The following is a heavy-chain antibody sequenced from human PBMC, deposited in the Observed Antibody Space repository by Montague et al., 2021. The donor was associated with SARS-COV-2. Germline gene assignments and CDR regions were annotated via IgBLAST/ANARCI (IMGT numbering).Heavy chain of an antibody. D-gene: IGHD2-15*01. J-gene: IGHJ4*02. Sequence: SETLSLTCSVSSGSISTYYWSWIRQPPGKGLEWIGYIYYSGSTNYNPSLKSRVTISIDTPKNQFSLELSSVTAADMAVYYCASAWGYYTAGSCYYVYWGQGTLVTVSS. CDR1: SGSISTYY. V-gene: IGHV4-59*01. CDR3: ASAWGYYTAGSCYYVY. CDR2: IYYSGST.